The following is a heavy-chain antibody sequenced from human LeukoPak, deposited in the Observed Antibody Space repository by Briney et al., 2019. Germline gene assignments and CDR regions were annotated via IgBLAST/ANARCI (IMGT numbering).Heavy chain of an antibody. CDR1: GGSISSSGYY. Sequence: SETLSLTCTVSGGSISSSGYYWGWIRQPAGKGLEWIGRIYASGSTNYNPSLKSRVTISVDMSKNQFSLKLSSVTAADTAVYYCARGYDPSRDAFDIWAQGTMVTVSS. D-gene: IGHD3-22*01. CDR3: ARGYDPSRDAFDI. V-gene: IGHV4-61*02. J-gene: IGHJ3*02. CDR2: IYASGST.